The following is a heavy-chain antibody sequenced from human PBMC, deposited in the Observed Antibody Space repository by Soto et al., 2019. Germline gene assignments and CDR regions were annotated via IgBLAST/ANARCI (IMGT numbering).Heavy chain of an antibody. Sequence: QVQLVESGGGVVQPGRSLRLSCAASGFTFSSYGMHWVRQAPGKGLEWVAVISYDGSNKYYADSVKGRFTISRDNSKNTLYLQMNSLRAEDTAVYYCATNKGGFGELSFDYWGQGTLVTVSS. CDR3: ATNKGGFGELSFDY. D-gene: IGHD3-10*01. V-gene: IGHV3-30*03. CDR2: ISYDGSNK. CDR1: GFTFSSYG. J-gene: IGHJ4*02.